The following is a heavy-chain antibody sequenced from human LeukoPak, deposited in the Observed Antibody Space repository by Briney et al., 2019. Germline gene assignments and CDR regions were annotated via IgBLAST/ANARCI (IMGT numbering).Heavy chain of an antibody. D-gene: IGHD1-26*01. CDR1: GASISSSSYY. CDR3: ARDGRLPPEPLPRYFDY. CDR2: IYYSGST. J-gene: IGHJ4*02. Sequence: PSETLSLTCTVSGASISSSSYYWGWIRQPPGKGLEWIGNIYYSGSTYYNPSLKSRVTISIDTSKNQFSLKLSSVTAADTAVYYCARDGRLPPEPLPRYFDYWGQGTLVTVSS. V-gene: IGHV4-39*07.